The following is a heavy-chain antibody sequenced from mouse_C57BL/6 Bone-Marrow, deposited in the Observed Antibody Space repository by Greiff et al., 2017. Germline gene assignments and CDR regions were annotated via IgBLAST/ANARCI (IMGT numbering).Heavy chain of an antibody. Sequence: SGAELARPGASVKLSCKASGYTFTSYGISWVKQRTGQGLEWIGEIYPRSGNTYYNEKFKGKATLTADKSSSTAYMELRSLTSEDSAVYFCARREITTVVYWYFDVWGTGTTVTVSS. CDR3: ARREITTVVYWYFDV. D-gene: IGHD1-1*01. CDR1: GYTFTSYG. CDR2: IYPRSGNT. V-gene: IGHV1-81*01. J-gene: IGHJ1*03.